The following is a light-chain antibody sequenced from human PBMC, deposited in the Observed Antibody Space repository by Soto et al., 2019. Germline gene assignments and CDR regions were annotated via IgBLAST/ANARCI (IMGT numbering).Light chain of an antibody. CDR2: GAS. CDR3: QQYFNWPLTWT. J-gene: IGKJ1*01. V-gene: IGKV3-15*01. CDR1: QSIRTN. Sequence: EIVLTQSPATLSVSAGGAVTLSCRASQSIRTNVAWYQRIPGQAPSLLVYGASTRATGVPARFSGSGSGIDFTLTISSLQSEESAFYYCQQYFNWPLTWTFGPGTKVDI.